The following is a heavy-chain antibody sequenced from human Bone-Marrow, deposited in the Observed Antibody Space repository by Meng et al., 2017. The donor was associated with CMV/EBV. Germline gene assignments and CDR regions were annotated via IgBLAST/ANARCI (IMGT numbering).Heavy chain of an antibody. J-gene: IGHJ4*02. Sequence: GESLKISCAASGFTFSSYSMNWVRQAPGKGLEWVSSISSSSSYIYYADSVKGRFTISRDNAKNSLYLQMNSLRAEDTAVYYCARDTYGSGSNFEFWGQGKLVNVAS. CDR1: GFTFSSYS. V-gene: IGHV3-21*01. CDR3: ARDTYGSGSNFEF. D-gene: IGHD3-10*01. CDR2: ISSSSSYI.